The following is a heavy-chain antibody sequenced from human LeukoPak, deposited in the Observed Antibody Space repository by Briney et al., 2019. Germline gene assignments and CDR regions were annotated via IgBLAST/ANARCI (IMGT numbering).Heavy chain of an antibody. CDR1: GFTFSSYS. CDR2: IGSSSSYI. Sequence: GGSLRLSCAASGFTFSSYSMNWVRQAPGKGLEWVSSIGSSSSYIYYADSVKGRFTISRDNAKNSLYLQMNSLRAEDTAVYYCARDPYSSSWTKGWFNPWGQGTLVTVSS. D-gene: IGHD6-13*01. V-gene: IGHV3-21*01. CDR3: ARDPYSSSWTKGWFNP. J-gene: IGHJ5*02.